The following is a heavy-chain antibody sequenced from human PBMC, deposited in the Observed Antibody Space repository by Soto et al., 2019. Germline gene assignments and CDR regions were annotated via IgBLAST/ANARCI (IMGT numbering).Heavy chain of an antibody. CDR2: INAIIGKT. J-gene: IGHJ4*02. V-gene: IGHV1-3*01. CDR3: ARGSSGSYPWYFDY. D-gene: IGHD1-26*01. CDR1: GYTFTSYA. Sequence: EASVKVSCKASGYTFTSYAMHWVRQALGQRIEWMGGINAIIGKTNYAQKFQGRVTITTDESTSTAYMELSSLRSEDTAVYYCARGSSGSYPWYFDYWGQGTLVTVSS.